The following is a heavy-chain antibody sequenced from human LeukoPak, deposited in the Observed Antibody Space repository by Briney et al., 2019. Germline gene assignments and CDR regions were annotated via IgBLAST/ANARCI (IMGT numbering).Heavy chain of an antibody. CDR2: IYYSRST. CDR3: ARGLGSSEGWVNWFDP. D-gene: IGHD6-13*01. Sequence: SETLSLTCTVSGGSISSSSYYWGWLRQPPGKGLEWIASIYYSRSTYHNPSLKSRVTISVDTSKNQFSLKLSSVTAADTAGYYGARGLGSSEGWVNWFDPWGQGTLVTVSS. V-gene: IGHV4-39*07. J-gene: IGHJ5*02. CDR1: GGSISSSSYY.